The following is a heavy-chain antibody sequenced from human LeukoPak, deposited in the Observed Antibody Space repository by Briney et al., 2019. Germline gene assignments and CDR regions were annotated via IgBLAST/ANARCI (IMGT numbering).Heavy chain of an antibody. D-gene: IGHD2-21*02. CDR2: IIPIFGIA. V-gene: IGHV1-69*04. Sequence: SVKVSCKASGGTFSSYAISWVRQAPGQGLEWIGRIIPIFGIANYAQKFQGRVTITADKSTSTAYMELSSLRSEDTAVYYCARDVCGGDCYDWYFDLWGRGTLVTVSS. J-gene: IGHJ2*01. CDR3: ARDVCGGDCYDWYFDL. CDR1: GGTFSSYA.